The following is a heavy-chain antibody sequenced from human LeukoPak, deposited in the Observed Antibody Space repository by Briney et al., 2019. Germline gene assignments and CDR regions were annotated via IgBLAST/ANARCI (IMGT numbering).Heavy chain of an antibody. J-gene: IGHJ4*02. Sequence: GGSLRLSCAASGFTFSSYWMHWVRQAPGKGLVWVSRINTDGSSTSYADSVKGRFTISRDNAKNTLYLQMNSLRAEDTAVYYCARGCSSTSCYRSMDYWGQGTLVTVSS. CDR1: GFTFSSYW. D-gene: IGHD2-2*01. V-gene: IGHV3-74*01. CDR2: INTDGSST. CDR3: ARGCSSTSCYRSMDY.